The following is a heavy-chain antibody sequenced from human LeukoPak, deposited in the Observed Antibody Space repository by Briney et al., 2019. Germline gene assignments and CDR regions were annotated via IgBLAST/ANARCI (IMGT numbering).Heavy chain of an antibody. V-gene: IGHV4-4*07. Sequence: NTSETLSLTCTVSGGSISSYYWSWIRQPAGKGLEWIGRIYTSGSTNYNPSLKSRVTMSVDTSKNQFSLKLSSVTAADTAVYYCAREAAIQGGYYFDYWGQGTLVTVSS. CDR3: AREAAIQGGYYFDY. CDR1: GGSISSYY. D-gene: IGHD2-21*02. CDR2: IYTSGST. J-gene: IGHJ4*02.